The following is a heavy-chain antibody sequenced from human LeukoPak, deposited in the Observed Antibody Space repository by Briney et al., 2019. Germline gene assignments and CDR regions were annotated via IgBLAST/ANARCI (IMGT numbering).Heavy chain of an antibody. D-gene: IGHD1-26*01. CDR1: GYTFTDYY. CDR2: IDPNSGAT. CDR3: ARGVYSGSYYLANYFDY. Sequence: ASVKVSCKASGYTFTDYYIHWVRQAPGQGLEWMAWIDPNSGATNYAQKFQGRITMTRDTSISTAYMELSRLRSDDTAVYYCARGVYSGSYYLANYFDYWGQGTLVTVSS. J-gene: IGHJ4*02. V-gene: IGHV1-2*02.